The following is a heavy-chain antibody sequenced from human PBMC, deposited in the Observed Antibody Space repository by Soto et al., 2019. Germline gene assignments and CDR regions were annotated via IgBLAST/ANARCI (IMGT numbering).Heavy chain of an antibody. CDR2: IIPIFGTA. CDR3: ARVQSSSSSDFDY. CDR1: GGTFSSYA. Sequence: GASVKVSCKASGGTFSSYAISWVRQAPGQGLEWKGGIIPIFGTANYAQKFQGRVTITADKSTSTAYMELSSLRSEDTAVYYCARVQSSSSSDFDYWGQGTLVTVSS. J-gene: IGHJ4*02. V-gene: IGHV1-69*06. D-gene: IGHD6-6*01.